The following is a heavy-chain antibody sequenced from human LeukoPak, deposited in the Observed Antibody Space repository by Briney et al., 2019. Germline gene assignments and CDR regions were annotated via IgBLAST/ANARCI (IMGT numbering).Heavy chain of an antibody. CDR1: EYTFTGDY. CDR2: IIPILGIA. Sequence: SVKVSCKTSEYTFTGDYMHWVRQAPGQGPEWMGRIIPILGIANYAQKFQGRVTITADKSTSTAYMELSSLRSEDTAVYYCARENQKLLWFGELLFYYFDYWGQGTLVTVSS. J-gene: IGHJ4*02. V-gene: IGHV1-69*04. CDR3: ARENQKLLWFGELLFYYFDY. D-gene: IGHD3-10*01.